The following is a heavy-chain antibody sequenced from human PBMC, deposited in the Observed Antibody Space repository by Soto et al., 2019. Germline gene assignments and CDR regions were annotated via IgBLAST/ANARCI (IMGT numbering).Heavy chain of an antibody. J-gene: IGHJ4*02. D-gene: IGHD6-6*01. CDR1: GSTCTSYA. CDR3: ARDRIEAHHFAC. V-gene: IGHV1-3*01. CDR2: INAGNGNT. Sequence: QVQLVQSGAEVKKPGASVKVSCKASGSTCTSYAMHGVRQAPGQRLEWMGRINAGNGNTKYSQKFQGRVTLTRDTSASTAYKELSSLRSEDTAVYYCARDRIEAHHFACWGQGTLVTVSS.